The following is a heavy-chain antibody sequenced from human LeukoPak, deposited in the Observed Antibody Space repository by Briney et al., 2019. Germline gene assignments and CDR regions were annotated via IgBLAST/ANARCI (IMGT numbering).Heavy chain of an antibody. CDR1: GGSLSNYY. J-gene: IGHJ3*02. CDR2: IYYNGGT. V-gene: IGHV4-59*01. D-gene: IGHD3-3*01. Sequence: SETLSLTCTVSGGSLSNYYWSWIRQPPGKGLEWIGYIYYNGGTDYNPSLKSRVTLSVDTSKNQFSLKLRSVTAADTAVYYCARDDFDYNDLVSVIHIWGQGTMVTVSS. CDR3: ARDDFDYNDLVSVIHI.